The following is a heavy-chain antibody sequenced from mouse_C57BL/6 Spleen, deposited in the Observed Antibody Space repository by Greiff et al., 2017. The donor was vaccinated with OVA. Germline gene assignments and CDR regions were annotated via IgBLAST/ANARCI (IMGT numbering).Heavy chain of an antibody. J-gene: IGHJ3*01. CDR1: GYTFTSYW. Sequence: QVHVKQPGAELVKPGASVKMSCKASGYTFTSYWITWVKQRPGQGLEWIGDIYPGSGSTNYNEKFKSKATLTVDTSSSTAYMQLSSLTSEDSAVYYCARGGRQPPPFAYWGQGTLVTVSA. V-gene: IGHV1-55*01. CDR2: IYPGSGST. CDR3: ARGGRQPPPFAY. D-gene: IGHD3-2*01.